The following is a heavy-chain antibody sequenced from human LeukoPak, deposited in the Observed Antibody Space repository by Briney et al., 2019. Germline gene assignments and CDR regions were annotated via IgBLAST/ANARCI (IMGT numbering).Heavy chain of an antibody. CDR2: IYYSGST. J-gene: IGHJ5*02. D-gene: IGHD3-10*01. V-gene: IGHV4-59*01. CDR1: GGSISSYY. Sequence: SETLSLTCTVSGGSISSYYWSWIRQPPGKGLEWIGYIYYSGSTNYNPSLKSRVTISVDTSKNQFSLKLSSVTAADTAVYYRARGNYGSGSYYWFDPWGQGTLVTVSS. CDR3: ARGNYGSGSYYWFDP.